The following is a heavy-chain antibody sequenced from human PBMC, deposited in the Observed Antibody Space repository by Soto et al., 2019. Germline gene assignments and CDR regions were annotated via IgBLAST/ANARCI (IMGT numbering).Heavy chain of an antibody. CDR1: GFPFSDHY. CDR3: GRDPRPRQGFEI. V-gene: IGHV3-11*01. CDR2: INFSGVTV. Sequence: VQLVESGGGLVEPGGSLRLSCEASGFPFSDHYMNWIRQAPGKGLEWISYINFSGVTVYYAASVKGRFTISRDNAKNPPYLKMGPPTAGGPALYYRGRDPRPRQGFEIWGQGTMVIVSS. J-gene: IGHJ3*02.